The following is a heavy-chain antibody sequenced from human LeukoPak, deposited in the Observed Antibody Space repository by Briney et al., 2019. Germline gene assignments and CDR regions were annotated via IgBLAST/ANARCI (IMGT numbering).Heavy chain of an antibody. Sequence: GGSLRLSCAASGFTFSSYSMNWVRQAPGMGLEWVSSISSSSSYIYYADSVKGRFTISRDNAKNSLYLQMNSLRAEDTAVYYCAREGCSSTSCYWEDAFDIWGQGTMVTVSS. CDR3: AREGCSSTSCYWEDAFDI. CDR2: ISSSSSYI. D-gene: IGHD2-2*01. CDR1: GFTFSSYS. J-gene: IGHJ3*02. V-gene: IGHV3-21*01.